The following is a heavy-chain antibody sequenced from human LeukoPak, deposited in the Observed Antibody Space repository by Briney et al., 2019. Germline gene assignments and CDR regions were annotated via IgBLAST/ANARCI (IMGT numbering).Heavy chain of an antibody. CDR2: ISFDGNTI. CDR1: GFSFSNYA. V-gene: IGHV3-30*18. Sequence: GGSLRLSCAASGFSFSNYAMHWVRQAPGKGLEWLTVISFDGNTIHYTDSVKGRFTISRDNSKNTLYLQMNSLRAEDTAVYYCAKDLVGYSGYDPLDYWGQGTLVTVSS. CDR3: AKDLVGYSGYDPLDY. D-gene: IGHD5-12*01. J-gene: IGHJ4*02.